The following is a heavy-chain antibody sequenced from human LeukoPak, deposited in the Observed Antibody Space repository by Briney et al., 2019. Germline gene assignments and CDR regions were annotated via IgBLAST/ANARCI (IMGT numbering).Heavy chain of an antibody. J-gene: IGHJ4*02. CDR1: GGSISSYY. D-gene: IGHD4-23*01. Sequence: PSETLSLTCTVSGGSISSYYWSWIRQPPGKGPEWIGYIYYSGSTNYNPSLKSRVTISVDTSKNQFSLKLSSVTAADTAVYYCARDSVVTENYFDYWGQGTLVTVSS. V-gene: IGHV4-59*01. CDR2: IYYSGST. CDR3: ARDSVVTENYFDY.